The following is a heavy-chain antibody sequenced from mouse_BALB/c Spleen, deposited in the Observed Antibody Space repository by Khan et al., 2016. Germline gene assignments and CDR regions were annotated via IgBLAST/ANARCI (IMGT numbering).Heavy chain of an antibody. J-gene: IGHJ2*01. CDR2: FNPNSGYA. CDR3: TRGRDFDS. CDR1: GYTFTDYT. V-gene: IGHV1-4*02. Sequence: QVRLQQSAAELARPGASVKMSCQTSGYTFTDYTIHWVKQRPGQGLEWIGYFNPNSGYADYNQNFKDKTTLTADKSSSAAYMQLSSLASEDSAVYDCTRGRDFDSWGQGTTLTVSS.